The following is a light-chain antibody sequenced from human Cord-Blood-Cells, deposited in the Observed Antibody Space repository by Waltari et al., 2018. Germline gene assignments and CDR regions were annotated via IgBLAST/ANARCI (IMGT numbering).Light chain of an antibody. CDR3: QQYYSTPYS. CDR2: WAS. Sequence: DIVMTQSPDSLAVSLGERATINYKSSQSVLYSSNNKNYLAWYQQKPGQPPKLLIYWASTRESGVPDRFSCSGSGTDFTLTISSLQAEDVAVYYCQQYYSTPYSFGQGTKLEIK. J-gene: IGKJ2*03. CDR1: QSVLYSSNNKNY. V-gene: IGKV4-1*01.